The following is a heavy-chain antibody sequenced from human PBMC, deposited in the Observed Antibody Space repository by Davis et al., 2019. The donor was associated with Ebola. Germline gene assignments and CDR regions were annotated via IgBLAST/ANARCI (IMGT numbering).Heavy chain of an antibody. D-gene: IGHD3-10*01. J-gene: IGHJ4*02. CDR3: AKGGRWFGELIDY. V-gene: IGHV3-23*01. CDR1: GFTFSSYA. CDR2: ISGSGGST. Sequence: GESLRLSCAASGFTFSSYAMSWVRQAPGKGLEWVSAISGSGGSTYYADSVKGRFTISRDNSKNTLYLQMNSLRAEDTAVYYCAKGGRWFGELIDYWGQGTLVTVSS.